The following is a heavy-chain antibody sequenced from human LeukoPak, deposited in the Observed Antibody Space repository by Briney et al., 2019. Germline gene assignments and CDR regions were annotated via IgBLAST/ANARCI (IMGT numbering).Heavy chain of an antibody. CDR3: ARDNREQQLVPPTFDY. CDR2: ISYDGSNK. D-gene: IGHD6-13*01. V-gene: IGHV3-30-3*01. J-gene: IGHJ4*02. Sequence: GGSLRLSCAASGFTFSSYAMHWVRQAPGKGLEWVAVISYDGSNKYYADSVKGRFTISRDNSKNTLYLQMNSLRAEDTAVSYCARDNREQQLVPPTFDYWGQGTLVTVSS. CDR1: GFTFSSYA.